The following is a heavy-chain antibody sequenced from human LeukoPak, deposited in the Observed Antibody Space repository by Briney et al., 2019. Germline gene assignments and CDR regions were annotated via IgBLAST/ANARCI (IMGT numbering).Heavy chain of an antibody. V-gene: IGHV3-11*01. J-gene: IGHJ4*02. CDR1: AFTFSDNY. Sequence: PGGSLRLFCAVSAFTFSDNYMTWIRQAPGKGLESVSYISPSGTDISYADSVKGRFTISRDNDKNSLYLQMNSLRAEDTAVYYCSRDPRNLDYWGQGTLVTVSS. CDR2: ISPSGTDI. CDR3: SRDPRNLDY. D-gene: IGHD1-14*01.